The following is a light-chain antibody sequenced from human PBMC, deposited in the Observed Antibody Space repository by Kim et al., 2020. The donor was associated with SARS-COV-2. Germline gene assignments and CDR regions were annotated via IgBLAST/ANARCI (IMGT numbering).Light chain of an antibody. J-gene: IGKJ4*01. CDR2: DAS. V-gene: IGKV1-33*01. CDR3: QQYDNLPPLT. CDR1: QDISNY. Sequence: AVGDRVTITCQASQDISNYLNWYQQKPGKAPKLLIYDASNLETGVPSRFSGSGSGTDFTFTISSLQPEDIATYYCQQYDNLPPLTFGGGTKVDIK.